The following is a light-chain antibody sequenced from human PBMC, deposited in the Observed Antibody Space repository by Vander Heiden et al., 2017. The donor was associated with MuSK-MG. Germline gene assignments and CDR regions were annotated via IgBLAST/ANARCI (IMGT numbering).Light chain of an antibody. CDR2: GKN. CDR3: NPRDSSGNHVV. Sequence: SSELTQDPAVSVALGQTVRITCQGHSLRSYYASWYQQKQGQAPVLVIYGKNNRPSGIPDRFSGSSSGNTASLTITGAQAEDEADYYCNPRDSSGNHVVFGGGTKLTVL. J-gene: IGLJ2*01. CDR1: SLRSYY. V-gene: IGLV3-19*01.